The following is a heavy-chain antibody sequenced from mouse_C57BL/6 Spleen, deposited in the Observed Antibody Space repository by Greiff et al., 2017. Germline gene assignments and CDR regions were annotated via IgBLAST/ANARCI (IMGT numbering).Heavy chain of an antibody. J-gene: IGHJ3*01. CDR3: ARVYYDYDWFAY. D-gene: IGHD2-4*01. CDR2: INPGSGGT. Sequence: VQLQQSGAELVRPGTSVKVSCKASGYAFTNYLIEWVKQRPGQGLEWIGVINPGSGGTNYNEKFKGKATLTADKSSSTAYRQLSSLTSEDSAVYFWARVYYDYDWFAYWGQGTLVTVSA. V-gene: IGHV1-54*01. CDR1: GYAFTNYL.